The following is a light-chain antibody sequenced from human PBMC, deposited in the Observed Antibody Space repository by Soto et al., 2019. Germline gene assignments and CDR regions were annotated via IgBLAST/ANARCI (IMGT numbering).Light chain of an antibody. V-gene: IGKV3-20*01. CDR1: QSVSNNY. J-gene: IGKJ5*01. CDR2: GAS. CDR3: QQGYRTTPIT. Sequence: EIVLTQSPGTLSLSPGERATLSCRASQSVSNNYLAWYQQKPGQAPRLLIYGASNRATGIPDRFSGSGSGTDFTLSISSLQPEDFATYYCQQGYRTTPITFGQGTRLEIK.